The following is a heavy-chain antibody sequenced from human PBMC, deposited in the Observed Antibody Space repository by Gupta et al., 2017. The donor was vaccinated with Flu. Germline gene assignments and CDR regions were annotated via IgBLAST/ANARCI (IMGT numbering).Heavy chain of an antibody. V-gene: IGHV3-23*01. Sequence: EVQLLESGGGLVQPGGSLRLSCAASGFTFSSYALSWVRQAPGKGLEWVSAISGSGGSTYYADSVKGRFTISRDNSKNTLYLQMNSLRAEDTAVYYCAKDRIVVVVPDDAFDIWGQGTMVTGSS. CDR3: AKDRIVVVVPDDAFDI. CDR2: ISGSGGST. CDR1: GFTFSSYA. D-gene: IGHD2-2*01. J-gene: IGHJ3*02.